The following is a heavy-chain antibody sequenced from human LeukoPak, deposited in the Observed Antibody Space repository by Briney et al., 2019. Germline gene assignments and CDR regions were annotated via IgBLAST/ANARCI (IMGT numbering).Heavy chain of an antibody. D-gene: IGHD3-10*01. CDR2: INPNSGGT. V-gene: IGHV1-2*02. CDR3: AREYYYGSGGGWGAFDI. J-gene: IGHJ3*02. CDR1: GYTFTGYY. Sequence: ASVKVSCKASGYTFTGYYMHWVRQAPGQGLEWMGWINPNSGGTNYAQKFQGRVTMTQDTSISTAYIELSGLRSDDTAVYYCAREYYYGSGGGWGAFDIWGQGTMVTVSS.